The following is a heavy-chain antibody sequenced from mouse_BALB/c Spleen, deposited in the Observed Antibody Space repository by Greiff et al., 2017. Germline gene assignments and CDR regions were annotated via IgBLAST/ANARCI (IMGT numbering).Heavy chain of an antibody. J-gene: IGHJ4*01. CDR3: ARFGNYYAMDY. D-gene: IGHD2-1*01. CDR1: GYTFTSYW. Sequence: DLVKPGASVKLSCKASGYTFTSYWINWIKQRPGQGLEWIGRIAPGSGSTYYNEMFKGKATLTVDTSSSTAYIQLSSLSSEDSAVYFCARFGNYYAMDYWGQGTSVTVSS. CDR2: IAPGSGST. V-gene: IGHV1S41*01.